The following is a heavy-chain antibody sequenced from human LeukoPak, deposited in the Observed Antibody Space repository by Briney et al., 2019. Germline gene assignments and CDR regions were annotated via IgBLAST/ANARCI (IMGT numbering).Heavy chain of an antibody. J-gene: IGHJ6*02. Sequence: SETLSLTCTVSGDSISSYYWSWIRQPPGKGLEWIGYIYYSGSTNYNPSRKSRVTISVDTSKNQFSLKLSSVTAADTAVYYCARGVVVTMYYYYGMDVWGQGTTVTVSS. CDR2: IYYSGST. V-gene: IGHV4-59*01. D-gene: IGHD2-21*02. CDR1: GDSISSYY. CDR3: ARGVVVTMYYYYGMDV.